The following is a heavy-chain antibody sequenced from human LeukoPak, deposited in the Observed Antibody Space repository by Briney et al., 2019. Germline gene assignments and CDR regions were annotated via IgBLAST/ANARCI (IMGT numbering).Heavy chain of an antibody. V-gene: IGHV4-4*09. D-gene: IGHD4-23*01. CDR3: ARLTTVVTPWGNWFDP. CDR1: GGSISSYY. Sequence: ASETLSLTCTVSGGSISSYYWSWIRQPPGKGLEWIGYIYTSGSTNYNPSLKSRVTISVDTSKNQFSLKLSSVTAADTAVYYCARLTTVVTPWGNWFDPWGQGTLVTVSS. CDR2: IYTSGST. J-gene: IGHJ5*02.